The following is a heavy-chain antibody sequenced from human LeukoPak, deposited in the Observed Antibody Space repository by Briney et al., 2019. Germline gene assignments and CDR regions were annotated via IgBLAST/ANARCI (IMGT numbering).Heavy chain of an antibody. CDR3: ARHIDGFDI. CDR2: IYYSGPT. CDR1: GGSISSSSYY. J-gene: IGHJ3*02. Sequence: SETLSLTCTVSGGSISSSSYYWGWIRQPPGKGLEWIGTIYYSGPTYYNPALKSRVTISVDTSKNQFSLKLSSVTAADTAVYYCARHIDGFDIWGQGTMVTVSS. V-gene: IGHV4-39*01.